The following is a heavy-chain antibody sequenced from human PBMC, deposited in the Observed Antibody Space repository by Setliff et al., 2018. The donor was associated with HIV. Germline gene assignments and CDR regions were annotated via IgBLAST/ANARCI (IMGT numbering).Heavy chain of an antibody. CDR3: ARHHLVDPFDY. CDR2: IFYSGST. D-gene: IGHD2-2*01. J-gene: IGHJ4*01. Sequence: KPSETLSLTCTVSGDSISSSSYYWGWIRQPPGKGLEWIGSIFYSGSTYYNPSLKSRLIMSVDTSKNQFSLKLSSVTAADTAVYYCARHHLVDPFDYRGHGTLVTVSS. CDR1: GDSISSSSYY. V-gene: IGHV4-39*01.